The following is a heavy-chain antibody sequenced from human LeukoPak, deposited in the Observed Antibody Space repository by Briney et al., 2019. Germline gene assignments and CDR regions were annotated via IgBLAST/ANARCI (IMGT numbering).Heavy chain of an antibody. J-gene: IGHJ6*03. CDR1: GGPISSYY. CDR3: ARLDYYYYMDV. Sequence: SETLPHTCTVSGGPISSYYWSWIRQPPGKGVEWIGFIYYSGSTIYNPSLKSRVTISVDTSKNQFSLKLSSVTAADSAVYYCARLDYYYYMDVWGKGTTVTVSS. CDR2: IYYSGST. V-gene: IGHV4-59*01.